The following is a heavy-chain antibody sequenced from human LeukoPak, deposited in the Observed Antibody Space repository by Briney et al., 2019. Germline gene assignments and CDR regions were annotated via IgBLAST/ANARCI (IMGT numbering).Heavy chain of an antibody. V-gene: IGHV1-46*01. Sequence: ASVKVSCKASGYTFINYYMHWVRQAPGQGLEWMGIINPGGGSTSYAQKFQGRVTMTRDTSTSTVYMELSSLRSEDTAVYYCARDHDSSGLFGWGQGTLVTVSS. CDR1: GYTFINYY. CDR2: INPGGGST. J-gene: IGHJ4*02. CDR3: ARDHDSSGLFG. D-gene: IGHD3-22*01.